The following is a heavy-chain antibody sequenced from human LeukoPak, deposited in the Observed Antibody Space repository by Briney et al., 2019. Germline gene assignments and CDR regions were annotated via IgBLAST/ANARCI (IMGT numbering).Heavy chain of an antibody. J-gene: IGHJ4*02. D-gene: IGHD6-19*01. CDR1: GYTFSTSA. CDR3: ARDLRQRTGSIAVSGGLDY. CDR2: ISVYNGNT. Sequence: ASVKVSCKASGYTFSTSAINWVRQAPGQGLEWIGWISVYNGNTNYAHKVQDRVTLTTDTSTSTAHLELRSLRYDDTAIYYCARDLRQRTGSIAVSGGLDYWGQGTLVTVSS. V-gene: IGHV1-18*01.